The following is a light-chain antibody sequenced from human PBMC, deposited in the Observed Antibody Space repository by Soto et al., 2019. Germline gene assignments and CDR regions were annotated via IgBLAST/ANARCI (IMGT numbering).Light chain of an antibody. V-gene: IGKV1-9*01. CDR2: AAS. Sequence: IQLTQSPSSLSASVGDRVTITCRASQGISSYLAWYQQKPGKAPKLLIYAASTLQSGVPSRFSGSGSGTDFTLTISSLQPEDCATYYCQQLNSYPPSFTFGPGTKVDIK. CDR1: QGISSY. CDR3: QQLNSYPPSFT. J-gene: IGKJ3*01.